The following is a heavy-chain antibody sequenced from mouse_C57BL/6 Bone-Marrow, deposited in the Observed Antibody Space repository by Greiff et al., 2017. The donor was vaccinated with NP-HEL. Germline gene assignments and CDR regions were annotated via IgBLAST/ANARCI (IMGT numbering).Heavy chain of an antibody. J-gene: IGHJ3*01. V-gene: IGHV3-6*01. CDR3: AREGT. Sequence: EVKLLESGPGLVKPSQSLSLTCSVTGYSITSGYYWNWIRQFPGNKLEWMGYISYDGSNNYNPSLKNRISITRDTSKNQFFLQLNSVTTEDTATYYCAREGTWGQGTLVTVSA. CDR1: GYSITSGYY. D-gene: IGHD3-3*01. CDR2: ISYDGSN.